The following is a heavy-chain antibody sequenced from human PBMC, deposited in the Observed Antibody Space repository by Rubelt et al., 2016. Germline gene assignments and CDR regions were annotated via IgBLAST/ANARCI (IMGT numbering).Heavy chain of an antibody. V-gene: IGHV3-13*05. Sequence: GLEWVSAIGTAGDPYYPGSVKGRFTISRENAKNSLYLQMNSLRAGDTAVDYCARGYSSGWYGGVYGMDVWGQGTTVTVSS. CDR2: IGTAGDP. J-gene: IGHJ6*02. D-gene: IGHD6-19*01. CDR3: ARGYSSGWYGGVYGMDV.